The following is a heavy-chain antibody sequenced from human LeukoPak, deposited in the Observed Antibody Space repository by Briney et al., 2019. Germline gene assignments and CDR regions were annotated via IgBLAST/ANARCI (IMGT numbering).Heavy chain of an antibody. CDR1: GFTFDDYA. CDR2: ISGDGGST. J-gene: IGHJ4*02. Sequence: GGSLRLSSAASGFTFDDYAMHWVRQAPGKGLEWVSLISGDGGSTYYADSVKGRFTISRDNSKNSLYLQMNSLRTEDAALYYCAKDILGYDFWSGYPGIDYWGQGTLVTVSS. D-gene: IGHD3-3*01. CDR3: AKDILGYDFWSGYPGIDY. V-gene: IGHV3-43*02.